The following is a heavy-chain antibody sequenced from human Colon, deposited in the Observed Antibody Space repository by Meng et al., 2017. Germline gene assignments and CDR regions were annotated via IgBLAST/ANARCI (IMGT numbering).Heavy chain of an antibody. Sequence: GGSLRLSCAASGFTFSSYAMHWVRQAPGKGLEWVAVISYDGSNKYYADSVKGRFTISRDNSKNTLYLQMNSLRAEDTAVYYCVGSYFDYWGHGNQVNVSS. J-gene: IGHJ4*01. CDR3: VGSYFDY. CDR2: ISYDGSNK. V-gene: IGHV3-30*01. D-gene: IGHD1-26*01. CDR1: GFTFSSYA.